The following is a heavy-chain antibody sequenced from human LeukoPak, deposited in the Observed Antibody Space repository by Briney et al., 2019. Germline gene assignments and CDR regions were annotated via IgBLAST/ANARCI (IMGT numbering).Heavy chain of an antibody. V-gene: IGHV3-21*01. CDR2: ISSSSCCI. D-gene: IGHD3-22*01. CDR1: GFTFSSYS. CDR3: ARDLVNYYDDPTTLPPGGLDY. Sequence: GGSLRLSCAASGFTFSSYSMNWVRQAPGKGLEWVSSISSSSCCIYYADPVKGRFTISRDNAKNSLYLQMNSLRAEDTAVYYCARDLVNYYDDPTTLPPGGLDYWGQGTLVTVSS. J-gene: IGHJ4*02.